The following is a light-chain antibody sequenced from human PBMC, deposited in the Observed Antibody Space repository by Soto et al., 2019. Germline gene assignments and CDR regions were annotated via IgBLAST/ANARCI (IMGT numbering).Light chain of an antibody. CDR2: GAS. CDR3: QQRSNWPLLT. Sequence: EIVMAQSPATLSLSAGEMATLSFRASRKVGSKLAWYMQKPGQSPRLLISGASTRAADFPARFSGSGAGTDFTLTISSLEPEDFAVYYCQQRSNWPLLTFGGGTKVDI. V-gene: IGKV3D-11*02. J-gene: IGKJ4*01. CDR1: RKVGSK.